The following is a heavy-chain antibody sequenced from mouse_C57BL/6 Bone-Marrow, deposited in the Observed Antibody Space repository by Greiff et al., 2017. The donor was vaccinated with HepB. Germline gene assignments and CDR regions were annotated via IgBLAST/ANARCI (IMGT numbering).Heavy chain of an antibody. CDR2: ILPGSGST. J-gene: IGHJ1*03. Sequence: VQLQQSGAELMKPGASVKLSCKATGYTFTGYWIEWVKQRPGHGLEWIGEILPGSGSTNYNEKFKGKATFTADTSSNTAYMQLSSLTTEDSAIYCRARGGYLLWLRRWYFDVWGTGTTVTVSS. V-gene: IGHV1-9*01. CDR1: GYTFTGYW. CDR3: ARGGYLLWLRRWYFDV. D-gene: IGHD2-2*01.